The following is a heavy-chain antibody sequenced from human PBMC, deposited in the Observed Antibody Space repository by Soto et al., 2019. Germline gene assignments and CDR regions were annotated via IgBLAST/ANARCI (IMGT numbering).Heavy chain of an antibody. CDR1: GFTFSSYS. Sequence: EVQLVESGGGLVKPGGSLRLSCAASGFTFSSYSMNWVRQAPGKGLEWVSSISSSSSSHIYYADSVRGRFTISRDNAKNSLYLQMNSLRAEDAAVYYCARDLGKYYYDSSGYAVAKVANLKAFDYWGQGTLVTVSS. CDR3: ARDLGKYYYDSSGYAVAKVANLKAFDY. D-gene: IGHD3-22*01. V-gene: IGHV3-21*01. J-gene: IGHJ4*02. CDR2: ISSSSSSHI.